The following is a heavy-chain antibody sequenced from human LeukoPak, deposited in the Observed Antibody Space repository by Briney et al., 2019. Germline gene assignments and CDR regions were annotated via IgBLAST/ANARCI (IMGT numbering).Heavy chain of an antibody. CDR2: ISSYSNYV. V-gene: IGHV3-21*06. D-gene: IGHD4-17*01. CDR3: ARSRTTVTKDALDY. J-gene: IGHJ4*02. Sequence: GGSLRLSCSASVFIFSSYSMNWVRQAPGKGLEWVSSISSYSNYVYYADSLKGRFTISRDNAKNSLYLQMNSLRAEDTAVYYCARSRTTVTKDALDYWGQGTLVTVSS. CDR1: VFIFSSYS.